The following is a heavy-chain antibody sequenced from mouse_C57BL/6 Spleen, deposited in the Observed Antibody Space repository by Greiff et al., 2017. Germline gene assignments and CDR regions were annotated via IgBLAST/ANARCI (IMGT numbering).Heavy chain of an antibody. V-gene: IGHV14-3*01. CDR3: ARSCYDCYYVYWYFDV. J-gene: IGHJ1*03. CDR1: GFNIKNTY. D-gene: IGHD2-3*01. Sequence: EVQLQQSVAELVRPGASVKLSCTASGFNIKNTYMHWVKQRPEQGLEWIGRIDPANGDTKFAPKFQGKATITADKSSNTAYLQLSSLTSDDTAIYYCARSCYDCYYVYWYFDVWGTGTTVTVSS. CDR2: IDPANGDT.